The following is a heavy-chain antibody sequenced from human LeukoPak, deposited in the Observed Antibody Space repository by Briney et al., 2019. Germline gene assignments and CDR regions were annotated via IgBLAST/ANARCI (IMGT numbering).Heavy chain of an antibody. CDR3: AKVSDGYLYYFDC. D-gene: IGHD5-18*01. CDR1: GFTFSSYG. CDR2: IWYDGSNK. J-gene: IGHJ4*02. V-gene: IGHV3-33*06. Sequence: GGSLRLSCAASGFTFSSYGMHWVRQAPGKGLEWVAVIWYDGSNKYYADSVKGRFTISRDNSKNTLYLQMNSLRAEDTAVYYCAKVSDGYLYYFDCWGQGTLVTVSS.